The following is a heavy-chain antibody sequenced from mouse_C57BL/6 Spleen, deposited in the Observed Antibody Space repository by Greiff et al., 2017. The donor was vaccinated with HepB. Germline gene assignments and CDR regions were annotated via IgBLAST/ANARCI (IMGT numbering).Heavy chain of an antibody. CDR3: ARNWNWDVGSCAMDY. Sequence: VQRVESGPGLVAPSQSLSITCTVSGFSLTSYAISWVRQPPGKGLEWLGVIWTGGGTNYNSALKSRLSISKDNSKSQVFLKMNSLQTDDTARYYCARNWNWDVGSCAMDYWGQGTSVTVSS. CDR1: GFSLTSYA. CDR2: IWTGGGT. D-gene: IGHD4-1*01. J-gene: IGHJ4*01. V-gene: IGHV2-9-1*01.